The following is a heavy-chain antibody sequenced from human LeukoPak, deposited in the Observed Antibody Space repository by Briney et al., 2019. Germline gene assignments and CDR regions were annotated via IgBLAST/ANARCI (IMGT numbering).Heavy chain of an antibody. Sequence: QAGGSLRLSCAASGFTFSSYWMSWVRQAPGKGLEWVANIKQDGSEKYYVDSVKGRFTISRDNAKNSLFLQMNSLRAEDTAVYYCASDLSGWELQEYWGQGTLVTVSS. J-gene: IGHJ4*02. V-gene: IGHV3-7*01. D-gene: IGHD1-26*01. CDR1: GFTFSSYW. CDR3: ASDLSGWELQEY. CDR2: IKQDGSEK.